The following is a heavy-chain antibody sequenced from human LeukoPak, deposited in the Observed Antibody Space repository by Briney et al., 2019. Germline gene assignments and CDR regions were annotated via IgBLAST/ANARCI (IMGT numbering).Heavy chain of an antibody. Sequence: ASVKVSCKASGYTFTSYGISWVRQAPGQGLEWMGWISAYNGNTNYAQKLQGRVTMTTDTSTSTAYMELTSRRSDATAVYYCARYVYCSGGSCYINYYGMDVWGKGTTVTVSS. CDR3: ARYVYCSGGSCYINYYGMDV. J-gene: IGHJ6*04. V-gene: IGHV1-18*04. D-gene: IGHD2-15*01. CDR1: GYTFTSYG. CDR2: ISAYNGNT.